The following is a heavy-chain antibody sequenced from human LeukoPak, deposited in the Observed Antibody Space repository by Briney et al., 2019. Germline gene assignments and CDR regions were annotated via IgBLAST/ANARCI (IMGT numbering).Heavy chain of an antibody. Sequence: ASVKVSCKASGGTFSSYAISWVRQAPGQGLEWMGGIIPIFGTANYAQKFQGRVTITTDESTSTAYMELSSLRAEDTAVYYCARELKIAGGTVGFDIWGQGTMVTVSS. V-gene: IGHV1-69*05. J-gene: IGHJ3*02. D-gene: IGHD6-13*01. CDR3: ARELKIAGGTVGFDI. CDR1: GGTFSSYA. CDR2: IIPIFGTA.